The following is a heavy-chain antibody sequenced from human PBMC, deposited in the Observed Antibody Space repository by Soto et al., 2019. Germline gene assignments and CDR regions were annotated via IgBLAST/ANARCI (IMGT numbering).Heavy chain of an antibody. D-gene: IGHD3-3*01. Sequence: GSLRLSCAASGFTFSSYAMHWVRQAPGKGLEWVAVISYDGSNKYYADSVKGRFTISRDNSKNTLYLQMNSLRAEDTAVYYCARDSKYYDFWSGYPKKYYYYYGMDVWGQGTTVTVSS. V-gene: IGHV3-30-3*01. J-gene: IGHJ6*02. CDR1: GFTFSSYA. CDR3: ARDSKYYDFWSGYPKKYYYYYGMDV. CDR2: ISYDGSNK.